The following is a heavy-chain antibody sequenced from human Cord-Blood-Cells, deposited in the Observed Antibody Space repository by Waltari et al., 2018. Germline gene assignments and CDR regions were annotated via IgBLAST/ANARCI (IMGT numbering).Heavy chain of an antibody. Sequence: QVQLVQSGAEVKKPGASVKVSCKVSGYPLTELSMHWVRQAPGKGLEWMGGFDPEDGETIYAQKFQGRVTMTEDTSTDTVYMELSSLRSEDTAVYYCATAGDYGGNSVFAFDIWGQGTMVTVSS. CDR3: ATAGDYGGNSVFAFDI. D-gene: IGHD4-17*01. CDR2: FDPEDGET. J-gene: IGHJ3*02. CDR1: GYPLTELS. V-gene: IGHV1-24*01.